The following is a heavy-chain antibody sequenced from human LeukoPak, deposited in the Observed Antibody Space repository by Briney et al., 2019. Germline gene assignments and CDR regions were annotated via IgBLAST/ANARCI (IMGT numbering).Heavy chain of an antibody. CDR3: ARILDSAWGELGY. CDR2: IRSDGSNK. Sequence: GGSLRLSCAASGFHFSSRWMSWVRQAPGKGLEWMAFIRSDGSNKYYADSVKGRFTISRDNSKNTLYLQMNSLRAEDTAVYYCARILDSAWGELGYWGQGTLVTVSS. CDR1: GFHFSSRW. J-gene: IGHJ4*02. V-gene: IGHV3-30*02. D-gene: IGHD6-19*01.